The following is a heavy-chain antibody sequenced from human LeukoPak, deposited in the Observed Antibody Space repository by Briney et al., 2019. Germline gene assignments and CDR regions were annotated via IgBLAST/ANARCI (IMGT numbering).Heavy chain of an antibody. J-gene: IGHJ3*02. Sequence: ASVKVSCKASAYTFTGYYLHWVRQAPAQGPEWMGWIDPNNGDTEYAQKFQGRVTMTRVRSISTAYMELSRLTSDDTAVYYCARRSRNGLDAFDIWGQGTMVTVSS. V-gene: IGHV1-2*02. CDR1: AYTFTGYY. CDR2: IDPNNGDT. D-gene: IGHD2-8*01. CDR3: ARRSRNGLDAFDI.